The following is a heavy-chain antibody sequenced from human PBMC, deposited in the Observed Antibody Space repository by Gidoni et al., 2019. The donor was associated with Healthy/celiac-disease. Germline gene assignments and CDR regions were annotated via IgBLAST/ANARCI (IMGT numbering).Heavy chain of an antibody. D-gene: IGHD3-10*01. J-gene: IGHJ6*02. CDR3: ARDHLVRGVMTDYYYYGMDV. CDR2: IYYSGST. Sequence: QVQLQESGPGLVKPSETLSLTCTVSGGSISSYYWSWIRPPPGKGLEWIGYIYYSGSTNYNPSLKSRVTISVDTSKNQFSLKLSSVTAADTAVYYCARDHLVRGVMTDYYYYGMDVWGQGTTVTVSS. V-gene: IGHV4-59*01. CDR1: GGSISSYY.